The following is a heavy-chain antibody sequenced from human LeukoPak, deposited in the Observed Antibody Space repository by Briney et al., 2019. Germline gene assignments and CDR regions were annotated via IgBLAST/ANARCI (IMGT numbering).Heavy chain of an antibody. D-gene: IGHD2-2*01. V-gene: IGHV3-20*04. CDR1: GFTFDDYG. J-gene: IGHJ4*02. CDR2: INWNGGSI. CDR3: AKDISPYYQYYFDY. Sequence: GGSLRLSCAASGFTFDDYGMSWVRQAPGKGLEWVSGINWNGGSIGYADSVKGRFTISRDNAKNSLYLQMNSLRAEDTALYYCAKDISPYYQYYFDYWGQGTLVTVSS.